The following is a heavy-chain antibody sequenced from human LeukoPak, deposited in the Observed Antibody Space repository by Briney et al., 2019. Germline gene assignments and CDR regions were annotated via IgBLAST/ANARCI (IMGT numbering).Heavy chain of an antibody. Sequence: PGGSLRLSCAAPGFSFSRNWMGWVRQAPGKGLEWVAVISYDGGNKYYADSVKGRFTISRDNSKNTLYLQMNSLRAEDTAVYYCAKEIYSSGWYRSEKNWFDPWGQGTLVTVSS. CDR1: GFSFSRNW. CDR2: ISYDGGNK. V-gene: IGHV3-30*18. CDR3: AKEIYSSGWYRSEKNWFDP. D-gene: IGHD6-19*01. J-gene: IGHJ5*02.